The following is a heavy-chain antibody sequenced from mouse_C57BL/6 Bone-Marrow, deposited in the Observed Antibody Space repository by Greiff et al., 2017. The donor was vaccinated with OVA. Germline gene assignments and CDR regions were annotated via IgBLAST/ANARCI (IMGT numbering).Heavy chain of an antibody. CDR2: INPNNGGT. D-gene: IGHD1-1*01. J-gene: IGHJ1*03. CDR3: ARELHWYFDV. Sequence: EVQLQQSGPELVKPGASVKISCKASGYTFTDYYMNWVKQSHGKSLEWIGDINPNNGGTSYNQKFKGKATLTVDKSSSTAYMELRSLTSEDSAVYYCARELHWYFDVWGTGTTVTVSS. CDR1: GYTFTDYY. V-gene: IGHV1-26*01.